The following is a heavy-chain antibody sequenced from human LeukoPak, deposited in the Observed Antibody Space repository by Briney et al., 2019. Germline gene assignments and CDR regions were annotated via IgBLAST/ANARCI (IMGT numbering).Heavy chain of an antibody. CDR3: ARSGIYSY. J-gene: IGHJ4*02. CDR2: IYHNGST. D-gene: IGHD1-26*01. Sequence: SETLSLTCAVSGYSISSGYYWGWIRQPPGKGLEWIGNIYHNGSTYYNPPLKSRVTLSVDTSKNQFSLKLSSVTAADTAVYYCARSGIYSYWGQGTLVTVSS. CDR1: GYSISSGYY. V-gene: IGHV4-38-2*01.